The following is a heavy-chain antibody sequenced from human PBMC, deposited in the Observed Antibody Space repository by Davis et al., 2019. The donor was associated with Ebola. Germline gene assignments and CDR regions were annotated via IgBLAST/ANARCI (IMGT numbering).Heavy chain of an antibody. Sequence: SETLSLTCAVYGGSFSSYYWSWIRQPPGKGLEWIGYIYYSGSTNYNPSLKSRVTISVDTSKNQFSLKLSSVTAADTAVYYCARHFEGYCSGGSCYTPYYYYYGMDVWGQGTTVTVSS. V-gene: IGHV4-59*08. CDR1: GGSFSSYY. CDR3: ARHFEGYCSGGSCYTPYYYYYGMDV. CDR2: IYYSGST. J-gene: IGHJ6*01. D-gene: IGHD2-15*01.